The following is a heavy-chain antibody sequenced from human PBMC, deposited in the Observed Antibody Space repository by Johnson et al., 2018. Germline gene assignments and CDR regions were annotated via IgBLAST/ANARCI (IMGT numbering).Heavy chain of an antibody. D-gene: IGHD5-24*01. CDR3: AKGAVYGYNQNYYYYYMDV. CDR2: ISYDGSNK. V-gene: IGHV3-30*18. Sequence: VQLVETGGGVVQPGRSLKLSCAASGFSFSSYGLHWARQAPGKGLEWVAVISYDGSNKYYADSVKGRLTISRDNSKNILYLQMNSLRGEETAVYYCAKGAVYGYNQNYYYYYMDVWGDGTTVIVSS. CDR1: GFSFSSYG. J-gene: IGHJ6*03.